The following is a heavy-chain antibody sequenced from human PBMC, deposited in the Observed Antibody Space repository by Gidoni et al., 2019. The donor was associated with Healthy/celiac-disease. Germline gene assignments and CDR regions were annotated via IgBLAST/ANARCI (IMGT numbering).Heavy chain of an antibody. J-gene: IGHJ6*02. CDR1: GGSISSYY. Sequence: PGLVKPSETLSLTCTVSGGSISSYYWSWIRQPPGKGLEWIGHIYYSGSTNYNPSLKSRVTISVDTSKNQFSLKLSSVTAADTAVYYCAGGLDYYYGMDVWGQGTTVTVSS. V-gene: IGHV4-59*01. CDR3: AGGLDYYYGMDV. CDR2: IYYSGST. D-gene: IGHD6-19*01.